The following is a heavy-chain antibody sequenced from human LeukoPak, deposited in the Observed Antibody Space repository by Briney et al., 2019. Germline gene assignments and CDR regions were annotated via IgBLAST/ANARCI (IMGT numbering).Heavy chain of an antibody. J-gene: IGHJ4*02. D-gene: IGHD6-19*01. Sequence: ASVKVSXKVSGYTLTELSMHWVRQAPGKGLEWIGGFDPEDGETIYAQKFQGRVTMTEDTSTDTAYMELSSLRSEDTALYYCATWMSSGWALDYWGQGTLVTVSS. CDR2: FDPEDGET. CDR1: GYTLTELS. V-gene: IGHV1-24*01. CDR3: ATWMSSGWALDY.